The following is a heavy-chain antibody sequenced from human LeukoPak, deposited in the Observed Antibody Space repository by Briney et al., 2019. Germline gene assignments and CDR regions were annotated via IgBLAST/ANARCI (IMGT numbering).Heavy chain of an antibody. CDR1: GYTFTSYG. CDR2: ISAYNGNT. CDR3: ARVPYYGSGSSDMGAFDI. D-gene: IGHD3-10*01. J-gene: IGHJ3*02. V-gene: IGHV1-18*01. Sequence: ASVKVSCKASGYTFTSYGISWVRQAPGQGLEWMGWISAYNGNTNYAQKLQGRVTMTTDTSTSTAYMELRSLRSDDTAVYYCARVPYYGSGSSDMGAFDIWGQGTMVTVSS.